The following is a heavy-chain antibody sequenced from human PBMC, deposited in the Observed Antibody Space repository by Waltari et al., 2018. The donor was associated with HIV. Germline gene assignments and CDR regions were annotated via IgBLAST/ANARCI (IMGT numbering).Heavy chain of an antibody. V-gene: IGHV4-59*01. D-gene: IGHD3-22*01. J-gene: IGHJ6*02. CDR1: GGSISVYY. Sequence: QVQLRESGPGLVKPSETLSLTCTVSGGSISVYYWSWIRQPPGKGLEWIGYIHYSGRSDYRPSLKSRVTISVDTSKNQFSLKLRSVTAADTAVYYCARGHYYDGSGAYYYYGMDVWVQGTTVTVS. CDR3: ARGHYYDGSGAYYYYGMDV. CDR2: IHYSGRS.